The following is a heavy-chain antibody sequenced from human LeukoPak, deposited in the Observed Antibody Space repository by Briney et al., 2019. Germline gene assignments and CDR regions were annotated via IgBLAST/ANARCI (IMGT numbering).Heavy chain of an antibody. J-gene: IGHJ3*02. V-gene: IGHV4-4*07. CDR2: IYTSGST. CDR1: GGSISSYY. Sequence: NPSETLSLTCTVSGGSISSYYWSWIRQPAGKGLEWIGRIYTSGSTNYNPSLKSRVTMSVDTSKNQLSLKLSSVTAADTAVYYCARHGNIVVEPAASKAFDIWGQGTMVTVSS. CDR3: ARHGNIVVEPAASKAFDI. D-gene: IGHD2-2*01.